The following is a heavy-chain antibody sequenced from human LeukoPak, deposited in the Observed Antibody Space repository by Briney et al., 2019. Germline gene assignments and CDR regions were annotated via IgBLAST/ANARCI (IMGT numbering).Heavy chain of an antibody. CDR1: GYTFTSYG. Sequence: ASVKVSCKASGYTFTSYGISWVRQAPGQGLEWMGWISAYNGNTNYAQKLQGRVTMTTDTSTSTAYMELRSLRSDDTAVYYCAREGWYSSSWPDAFDIWGQGTMVTFSS. CDR3: AREGWYSSSWPDAFDI. D-gene: IGHD6-13*01. V-gene: IGHV1-18*01. J-gene: IGHJ3*02. CDR2: ISAYNGNT.